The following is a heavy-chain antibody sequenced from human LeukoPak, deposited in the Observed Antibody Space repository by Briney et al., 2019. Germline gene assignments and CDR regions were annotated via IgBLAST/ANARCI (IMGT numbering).Heavy chain of an antibody. Sequence: GASVKVSCKASGYTFSGYAVHWVRQAPGQRFEWMGWINAGNGHTKYSQNFQGRVTITRDSSANIVYMELSSLTSEDTAVYYCARGVAGPASPDYWGQGTLVTVSS. CDR3: ARGVAGPASPDY. D-gene: IGHD6-19*01. CDR2: INAGNGHT. J-gene: IGHJ4*02. CDR1: GYTFSGYA. V-gene: IGHV1-3*01.